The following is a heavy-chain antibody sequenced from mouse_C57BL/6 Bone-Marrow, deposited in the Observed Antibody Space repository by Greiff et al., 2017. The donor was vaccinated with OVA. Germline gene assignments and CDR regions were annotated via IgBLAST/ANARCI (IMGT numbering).Heavy chain of an antibody. CDR2: ISGGGGKT. J-gene: IGHJ2*01. CDR3: ARHNYGSSYVFDY. Sequence: EVKLVESGGGLVKPGGSLKLSCAASGFTFSSYTMSWVRPTPEKRLEWVATISGGGGKTYYTDNVKGRFTISRDNAKNTLYLQMSSLRSEYTALYYCARHNYGSSYVFDYWGQGTTLTVSS. D-gene: IGHD1-1*01. CDR1: GFTFSSYT. V-gene: IGHV5-9*01.